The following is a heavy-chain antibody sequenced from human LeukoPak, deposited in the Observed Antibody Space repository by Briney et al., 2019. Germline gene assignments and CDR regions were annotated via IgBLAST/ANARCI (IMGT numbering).Heavy chain of an antibody. V-gene: IGHV4-59*08. CDR3: ARLGDSTSRLYYFDY. CDR2: ISYSGST. CDR1: GGSISSYY. Sequence: SETLSLTCTVSGGSISSYYWSWIRQPPGKGLEWIGYISYSGSTYYNPSLKSRVTISVGTSKSQLSLKLSSVTAADTAVYYCARLGDSTSRLYYFDYWGQGTLVTVSS. J-gene: IGHJ4*02. D-gene: IGHD6-6*01.